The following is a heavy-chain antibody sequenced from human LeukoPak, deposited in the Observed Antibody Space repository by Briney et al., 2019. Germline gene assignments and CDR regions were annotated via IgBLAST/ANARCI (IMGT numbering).Heavy chain of an antibody. CDR1: GFTFSSYG. CDR3: AKDGSPRITGTELDYYYGMDV. D-gene: IGHD1-7*01. J-gene: IGHJ6*02. CDR2: ISYDGSNK. V-gene: IGHV3-30*18. Sequence: GRSLRLSCAASGFTFSSYGMHWVRQAPGKGLEWVAVISYDGSNKYYADSVKGRFTISRDNSKNTLYLQMNSLRAEDTAVYYCAKDGSPRITGTELDYYYGMDVWGQGSTVTVSS.